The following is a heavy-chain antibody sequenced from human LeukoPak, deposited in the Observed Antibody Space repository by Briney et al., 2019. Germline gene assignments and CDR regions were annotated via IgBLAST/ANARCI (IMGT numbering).Heavy chain of an antibody. Sequence: GSLRLSCAASGFTVGSNYMSWVRQAPGKGLEWVSAIYTGGSTYYAGSVKGRFTISRDNSKNTLYLQMNSLRAEDTAVYYCARGGYSSGWYVAPFYYWGQGTLVTVSS. D-gene: IGHD6-19*01. CDR3: ARGGYSSGWYVAPFYY. J-gene: IGHJ4*02. CDR1: GFTVGSNY. CDR2: IYTGGST. V-gene: IGHV3-66*02.